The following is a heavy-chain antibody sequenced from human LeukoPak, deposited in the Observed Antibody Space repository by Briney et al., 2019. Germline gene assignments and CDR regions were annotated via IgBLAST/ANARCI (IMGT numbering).Heavy chain of an antibody. CDR2: IRGKGFSDPP. J-gene: IGHJ5*02. V-gene: IGHV3-73*01. D-gene: IGHD3-16*01. CDR3: TVPQSGGNWFDP. CDR1: GFTFSDYY. Sequence: PGGSLRLSCAASGFTFSDYYMTWIRQAPGKGLEWVGRIRGKGFSDPPAYAASVKDRFTISRDDSESTAYLQMNSLKAEDTAVYYCTVPQSGGNWFDPWGPGTQVTVSS.